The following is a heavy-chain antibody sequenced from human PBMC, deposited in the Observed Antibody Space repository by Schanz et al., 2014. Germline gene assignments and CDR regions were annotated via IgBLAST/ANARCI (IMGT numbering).Heavy chain of an antibody. CDR2: ISVYHGHT. D-gene: IGHD3-10*01. V-gene: IGHV1-18*01. CDR1: GYTFNNHG. J-gene: IGHJ6*02. CDR3: VRDAGWAFGDYHDMDV. Sequence: QVQLVQSGGEVKKPGASATVSCKASGYTFNNHGISWVRQAPGQGLEWMGWISVYHGHTNYAEKVHGRVTMTTDTSTSTDYMELRRLISDDTAVYYGVRDAGWAFGDYHDMDVWGQGTSVTVSS.